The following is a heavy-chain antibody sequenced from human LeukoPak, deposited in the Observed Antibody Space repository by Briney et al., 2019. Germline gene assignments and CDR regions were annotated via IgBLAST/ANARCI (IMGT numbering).Heavy chain of an antibody. J-gene: IGHJ6*02. CDR1: GFTFSSYS. CDR3: ARTTTVTPRYYYYGMDV. CDR2: ISSSSSYI. D-gene: IGHD4-17*01. V-gene: IGHV3-21*01. Sequence: GGSLRLSCAASGFTFSSYSMNWVRQAPGKGLEWVSSISSSSSYIYYADSVKGRFTISRDNAKNSLYLQMNSVRAEDTAVYDCARTTTVTPRYYYYGMDVWGQGTTVTVSS.